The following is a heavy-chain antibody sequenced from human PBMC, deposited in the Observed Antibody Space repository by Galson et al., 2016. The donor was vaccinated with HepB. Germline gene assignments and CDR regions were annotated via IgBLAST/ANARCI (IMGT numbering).Heavy chain of an antibody. J-gene: IGHJ4*02. D-gene: IGHD5-12*01. CDR1: GGSFTAHY. CDR2: INHGGAT. V-gene: IGHV4-34*01. CDR3: ARMEKWPTAHADV. Sequence: SETLSLTCAVYGGSFTAHYWTWIRQHPGKGFEWIGDINHGGATNYNPSLGSRVTISVDTSKNQSSLSLNSVTAADTAVYFCARMEKWPTAHADVWGQGTLVTVSS.